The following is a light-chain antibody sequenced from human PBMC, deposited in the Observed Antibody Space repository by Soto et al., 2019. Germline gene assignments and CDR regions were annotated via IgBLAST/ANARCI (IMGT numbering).Light chain of an antibody. CDR1: QSVSSSY. V-gene: IGKV3-20*01. J-gene: IGKJ5*01. CDR2: GAS. CDR3: QQYGSSPRIT. Sequence: EIVLTQSPGTLSLSPGERATLSCRASQSVSSSYLAWYQQKPGQAPRLLIYGASSRATGIPDRFSGSGSVTDCTLTISRLEPEDFAVYYCQQYGSSPRITFGQGTRLEIK.